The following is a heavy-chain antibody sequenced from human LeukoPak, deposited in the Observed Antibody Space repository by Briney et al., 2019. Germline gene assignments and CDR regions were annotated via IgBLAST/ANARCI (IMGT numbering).Heavy chain of an antibody. CDR2: INPNSGGT. CDR1: GYTFTGYY. D-gene: IGHD3-22*01. V-gene: IGHV1-2*02. Sequence: GASVKVSCKASGYTFTGYYMHWVRQAPGQGLEWMGWINPNSGGTNYAQKFQGRVIMTRDTSISTAYMELSRLRSDDTAVYYCAAKYYYDSSGYPLEYWGQGTLVTVSS. CDR3: AAKYYYDSSGYPLEY. J-gene: IGHJ4*02.